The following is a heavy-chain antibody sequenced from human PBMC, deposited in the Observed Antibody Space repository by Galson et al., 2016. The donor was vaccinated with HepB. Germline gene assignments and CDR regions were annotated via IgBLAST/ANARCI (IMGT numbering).Heavy chain of an antibody. V-gene: IGHV3-21*04. CDR2: MNRSSSNT. J-gene: IGHJ5*02. Sequence: SLRVSCTASGFTFSSYGMNWVRQAPGQGLEWVASMNRSSSNTYYADTVKGRVTISRDNAKNTEYLQLNSLRAEDTAVYYCARGGIEDTMFDPWGQGTLVNVSS. CDR3: ARGGIEDTMFDP. D-gene: IGHD1-26*01. CDR1: GFTFSSYG.